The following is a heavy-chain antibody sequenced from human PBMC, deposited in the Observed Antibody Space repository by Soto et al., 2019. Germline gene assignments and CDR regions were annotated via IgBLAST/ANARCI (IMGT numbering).Heavy chain of an antibody. Sequence: QVQLVEWGGGVVQPGRSLRLSCAASGFTFNNYGMHWVRQAPGKGLEWVAVIWNDGNGYYYANSVKGRFTISRDNSKNTLYLQMSSLRSEDTAVYYCARRQISPTPRGAASARGAMDVW. CDR2: IWNDGNGY. J-gene: IGHJ6*01. CDR3: ARRQISPTPRGAASARGAMDV. CDR1: GFTFNNYG. D-gene: IGHD6-13*01. V-gene: IGHV3-33*01.